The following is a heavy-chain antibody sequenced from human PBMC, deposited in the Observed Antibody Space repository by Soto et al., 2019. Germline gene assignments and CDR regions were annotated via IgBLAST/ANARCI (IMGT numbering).Heavy chain of an antibody. Sequence: ASVKVSCKASGYTFTSYGISWVRQAPGQGLEWMGWISAYNGNTNYAQKLQGRVTMTTDTSTSTAYMELSSLRSEDTAVYYCASSVAKYYYYGMDVWGQGTTVTVSS. V-gene: IGHV1-18*01. J-gene: IGHJ6*02. D-gene: IGHD5-12*01. CDR3: ASSVAKYYYYGMDV. CDR1: GYTFTSYG. CDR2: ISAYNGNT.